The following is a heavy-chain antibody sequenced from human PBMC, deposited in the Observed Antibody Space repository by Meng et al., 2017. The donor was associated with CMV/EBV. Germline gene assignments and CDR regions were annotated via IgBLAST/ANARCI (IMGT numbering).Heavy chain of an antibody. Sequence: GESLKISCAASGFIFSSYSMNWVRQAPGKGLGWVSSISSSSSYIYYADSVKGRFTISRDNAKNSLYLQMNSLRAEDTAVYYCARGGSGYGSDYWGQGTLVTVSS. CDR2: ISSSSSYI. CDR1: GFIFSSYS. V-gene: IGHV3-21*01. CDR3: ARGGSGYGSDY. D-gene: IGHD5-12*01. J-gene: IGHJ4*02.